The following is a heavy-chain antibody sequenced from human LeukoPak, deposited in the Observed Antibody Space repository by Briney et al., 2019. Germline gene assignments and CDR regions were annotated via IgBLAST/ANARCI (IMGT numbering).Heavy chain of an antibody. CDR2: ITGSDGST. V-gene: IGHV3-23*01. Sequence: GGSLRLSCAASGFTFSTHSMSWVRQAPGRGLGWVSAITGSDGSTYYADSVKGRFTISRDNSKNTVYLQMNRRRADDTAVYYCAKDLSPGECWGQGTLVTVSS. CDR1: GFTFSTHS. CDR3: AKDLSPGEC. J-gene: IGHJ4*02. D-gene: IGHD3-16*01.